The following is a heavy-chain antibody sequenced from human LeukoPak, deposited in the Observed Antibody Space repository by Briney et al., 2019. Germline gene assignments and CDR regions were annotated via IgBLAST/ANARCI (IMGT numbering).Heavy chain of an antibody. CDR1: GYSFTSYW. CDR3: ARRGRDGYNWFDY. D-gene: IGHD5-24*01. CDR2: IYPDDSGT. V-gene: IGHV5-51*01. J-gene: IGHJ4*02. Sequence: GESLKISCKGSGYSFTSYWIGWVRQMPGKGLECMGIIYPDDSGTRYNPSFQGQVTISAHKSISTAYLQWRSLKASDTAIYYCARRGRDGYNWFDYWGQGTLVTVSS.